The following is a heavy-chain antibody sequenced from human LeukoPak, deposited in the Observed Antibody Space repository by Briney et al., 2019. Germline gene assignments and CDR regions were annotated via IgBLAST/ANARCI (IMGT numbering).Heavy chain of an antibody. CDR3: ATLGIDSSSRFFDP. Sequence: SVKVSCKASGGTFSSYAISWVGQAPGQGLEWMGGIIPIFGTANYAQKFQGRVTITTAESTSTAYMELSSLRSEDTAVYYCATLGIDSSSRFFDPWGQGTLVTVSS. CDR1: GGTFSSYA. V-gene: IGHV1-69*05. D-gene: IGHD6-6*01. J-gene: IGHJ5*02. CDR2: IIPIFGTA.